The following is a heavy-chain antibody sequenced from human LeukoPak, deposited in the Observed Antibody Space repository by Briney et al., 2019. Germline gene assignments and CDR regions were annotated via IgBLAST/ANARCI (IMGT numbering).Heavy chain of an antibody. J-gene: IGHJ4*02. CDR3: ARGIQLWNGDY. Sequence: PGGSLRLSCVASGFTFSTHWMTWVRQAPGKGLEWVATIKQDGSDKYYVDSVKGRFTISRDNANNSLYLQMNSLRSEDTAVYYCARGIQLWNGDYWGQGTLVTVSS. CDR1: GFTFSTHW. V-gene: IGHV3-7*01. CDR2: IKQDGSDK. D-gene: IGHD5-18*01.